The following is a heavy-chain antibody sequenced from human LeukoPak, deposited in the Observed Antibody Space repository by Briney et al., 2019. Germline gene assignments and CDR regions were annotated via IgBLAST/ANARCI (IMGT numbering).Heavy chain of an antibody. D-gene: IGHD2-21*02. V-gene: IGHV3-23*01. J-gene: IGHJ4*02. CDR1: GFTFSSYG. Sequence: PGGSLRLSCAASGFTFSSYGMSWVRQAPGKGLEWVSAISGSGGSTYYADSVKGRFTISRDNSKNTLYLQMNSLRVEDTAVYYCAKRYCGGDCFFDSWGQGTLVTVSS. CDR3: AKRYCGGDCFFDS. CDR2: ISGSGGST.